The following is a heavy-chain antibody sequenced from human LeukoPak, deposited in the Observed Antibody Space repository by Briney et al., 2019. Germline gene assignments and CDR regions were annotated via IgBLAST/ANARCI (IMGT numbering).Heavy chain of an antibody. CDR2: ISSYSGDK. J-gene: IGHJ4*02. V-gene: IGHV1-18*01. CDR3: VRSDGGRDLRDLEDF. CDR1: GYTISGYG. D-gene: IGHD4-17*01. Sequence: ASVKVTCKASGYTISGYGISWVRQAPGQELEWMGWISSYSGDKNYSQRLLGRVTMNTDTTTTTAYMELRSPGSDDTAGYYCVRSDGGRDLRDLEDFWGQGTLVTVSS.